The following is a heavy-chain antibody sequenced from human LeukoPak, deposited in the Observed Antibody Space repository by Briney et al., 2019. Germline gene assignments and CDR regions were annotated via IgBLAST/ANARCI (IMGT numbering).Heavy chain of an antibody. J-gene: IGHJ4*02. CDR1: GGTFSSYA. D-gene: IGHD3-22*01. Sequence: GASVKVSCKASGGTFSSYAISLVRQAPGQGLEWMGGIIPIFGTANYAQKFQGRVTITADESTSTAYMELSSLRSEDTAVYYCARFVYDSSGYYPFDYWGQGTLVTVSS. CDR3: ARFVYDSSGYYPFDY. CDR2: IIPIFGTA. V-gene: IGHV1-69*13.